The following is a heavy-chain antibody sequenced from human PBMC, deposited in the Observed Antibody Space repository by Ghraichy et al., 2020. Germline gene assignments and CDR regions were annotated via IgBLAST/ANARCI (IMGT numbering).Heavy chain of an antibody. V-gene: IGHV4-34*01. CDR2: INHSGST. J-gene: IGHJ1*01. Sequence: SETLSLTCAVYGGSFSGYYWSWIRQPPGKGLEWIGEINHSGSTNYNPSLKSRVTISVDTSKNQFSLKLSSVTAADTAVYYCARGYSSGWYLTRGDWYFHHWGQGTLVTVSS. CDR1: GGSFSGYY. CDR3: ARGYSSGWYLTRGDWYFHH. D-gene: IGHD6-19*01.